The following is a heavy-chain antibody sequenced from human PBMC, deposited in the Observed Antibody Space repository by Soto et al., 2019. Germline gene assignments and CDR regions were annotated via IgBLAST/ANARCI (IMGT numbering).Heavy chain of an antibody. Sequence: PGGSLRLSCAASGFTFSSYAMHWVRQAPGKGLEWVVVISYDGSNKYYADSVKGRFTISRDNSKNTLYLQMNSLRAEDTAVYYCARDLLRFLEWLSPGRYYYYYYGMDVWGQGTTVTVSS. CDR2: ISYDGSNK. J-gene: IGHJ6*02. D-gene: IGHD3-3*01. CDR1: GFTFSSYA. CDR3: ARDLLRFLEWLSPGRYYYYYYGMDV. V-gene: IGHV3-30-3*01.